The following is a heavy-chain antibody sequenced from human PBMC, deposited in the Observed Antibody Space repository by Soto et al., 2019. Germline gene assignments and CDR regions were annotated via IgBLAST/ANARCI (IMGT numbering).Heavy chain of an antibody. D-gene: IGHD1-26*01. CDR2: IRPDGGQT. J-gene: IGHJ4*02. Sequence: EVQLVESGGGLVQPGGSLRLSCAASGFSFSDYWGNWVRQAPEKGLEWVADIRPDGGQTSYGDSVKGRFTISRDNAKNSLYLQMNSLTAEDTAVYYCAREGKRLGAFDYWGQGTRVTVSS. V-gene: IGHV3-7*01. CDR1: GFSFSDYW. CDR3: AREGKRLGAFDY.